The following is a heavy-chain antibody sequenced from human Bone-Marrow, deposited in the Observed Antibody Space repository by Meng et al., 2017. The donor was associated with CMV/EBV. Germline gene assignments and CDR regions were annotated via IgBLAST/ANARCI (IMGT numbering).Heavy chain of an antibody. D-gene: IGHD3-3*01. CDR2: INPSGGST. Sequence: ASVKVSCKASGYTFTSYYMHWVRQAPGQGLEWMGIINPSGGSTSYAQKFQGRVTMTRDTSTSTVYMELSSLRSEDTAVYYCARETGITIFGVAPGSWFDPWGQGTLVTVSS. CDR3: ARETGITIFGVAPGSWFDP. V-gene: IGHV1-46*01. J-gene: IGHJ5*02. CDR1: GYTFTSYY.